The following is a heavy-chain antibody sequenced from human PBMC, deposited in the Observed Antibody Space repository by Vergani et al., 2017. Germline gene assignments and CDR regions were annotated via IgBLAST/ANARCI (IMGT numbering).Heavy chain of an antibody. CDR3: GVIMVRSPRPDNWFDS. J-gene: IGHJ5*01. CDR2: MFHTGEA. CDR1: GYSISRGFY. V-gene: IGHV4-38-2*02. Sequence: QIQLQESGPGLVKPSETLSLTCSVSGYSISRGFYWAWIRQTPEKGLEWIGGMFHTGEASNSPSLQSRVAFSMDTSKNQFSLHLTSVTDADTAVYFCGVIMVRSPRPDNWFDSWGRGTLVTVSS. D-gene: IGHD3-10*01.